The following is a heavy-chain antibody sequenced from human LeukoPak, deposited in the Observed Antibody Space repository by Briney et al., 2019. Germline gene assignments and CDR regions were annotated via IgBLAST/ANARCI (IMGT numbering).Heavy chain of an antibody. CDR2: INHSGST. CDR1: GGSFSGYY. Sequence: PSETLSLTCAVYGGSFSGYYWSWIRQPPGKGLEWIGEINHSGSTNYNPSLKSRVTISVDTSKNQFSLTLSSVTAADTAVYYCAGRTTVTTIDYWGQGTLVTVSS. V-gene: IGHV4-34*01. CDR3: AGRTTVTTIDY. J-gene: IGHJ4*02. D-gene: IGHD4-17*01.